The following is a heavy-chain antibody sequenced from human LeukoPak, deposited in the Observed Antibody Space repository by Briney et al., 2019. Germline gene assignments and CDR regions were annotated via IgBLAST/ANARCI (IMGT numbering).Heavy chain of an antibody. V-gene: IGHV3-74*01. CDR1: GFTFSSYW. Sequence: QAGGSLRLSCAVSGFTFSSYWMHWVRQVPGKGLVWVSHINSDGSWTSYADSVKGRFTISKDNAKNTVYLQMNSLRAEDTAVYYCVSFYETYWGRGTLVTVSS. CDR3: VSFYETY. J-gene: IGHJ4*02. CDR2: INSDGSWT. D-gene: IGHD2/OR15-2a*01.